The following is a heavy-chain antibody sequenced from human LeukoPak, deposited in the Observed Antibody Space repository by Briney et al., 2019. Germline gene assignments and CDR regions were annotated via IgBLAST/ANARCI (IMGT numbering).Heavy chain of an antibody. Sequence: GGSLRLSCAASGFTFSSYSMHWVRQAPGKGLEYVSVISSDGDNTYYADSVKGRFTISRDNSKNTLYPQMGSLRAEDMAVYYCARAALEYCGGDCLDYWGQGTLVTVPS. CDR3: ARAALEYCGGDCLDY. J-gene: IGHJ4*02. CDR1: GFTFSSYS. D-gene: IGHD2-21*01. V-gene: IGHV3-64*02. CDR2: ISSDGDNT.